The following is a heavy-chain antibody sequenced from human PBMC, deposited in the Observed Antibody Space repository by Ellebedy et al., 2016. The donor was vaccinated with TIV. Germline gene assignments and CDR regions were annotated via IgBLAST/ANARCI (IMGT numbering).Heavy chain of an antibody. CDR3: AKDTHIVATIVDY. J-gene: IGHJ4*02. Sequence: GESLKISCAASGFTFSSYGMHWVRQAPGKGLEWVAVISYDGSNKYYADSVKGRFTISRDNSKNTLYLQMNSLRAEDTAVYYCAKDTHIVATIVDYWGQGTLVTVSS. D-gene: IGHD5-12*01. CDR1: GFTFSSYG. CDR2: ISYDGSNK. V-gene: IGHV3-30*18.